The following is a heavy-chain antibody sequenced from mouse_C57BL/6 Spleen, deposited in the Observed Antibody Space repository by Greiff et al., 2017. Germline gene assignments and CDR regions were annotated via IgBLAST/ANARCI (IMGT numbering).Heavy chain of an antibody. CDR3: ARFTTVVGGYFDV. CDR2: IDPSDSET. CDR1: GYTFTSYW. Sequence: QVHVKQPGAELVRPGSSVKLSCKASGYTFTSYWMHWVKQRPIQGLEWIGNIDPSDSETHYNQKFKDKATLTVDKSSSTAYMQRSSLTSEDSAVYYCARFTTVVGGYFDVWGTGTTVTVSS. D-gene: IGHD1-1*01. V-gene: IGHV1-52*01. J-gene: IGHJ1*03.